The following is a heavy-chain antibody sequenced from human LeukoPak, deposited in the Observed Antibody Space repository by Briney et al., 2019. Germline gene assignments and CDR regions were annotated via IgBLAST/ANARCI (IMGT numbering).Heavy chain of an antibody. V-gene: IGHV1-46*01. Sequence: GASVTVSCKASGYTFTSYHMHWVRQARGQGLEWIGIIKAGGDTLYAQKFQGRVTVTRDTSTSAVYMDMNSLRSEDTAIYYCAREGPNIYYFDNWGQGTLVTVSS. CDR2: IKAGGDT. CDR3: AREGPNIYYFDN. D-gene: IGHD2/OR15-2a*01. CDR1: GYTFTSYH. J-gene: IGHJ4*02.